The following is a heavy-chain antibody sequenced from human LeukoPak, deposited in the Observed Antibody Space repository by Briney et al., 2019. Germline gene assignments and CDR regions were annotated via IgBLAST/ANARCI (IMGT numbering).Heavy chain of an antibody. Sequence: PSETLSPTCAVYGGSFSGYYWSWIRQPPGKGLEWIGEINHSGSTNYNPTLKSRVTISVDTSKNQFSLKLSSVTAADTAVYYCARDVPPPALTGFDYWGQGTLVTASS. J-gene: IGHJ4*02. V-gene: IGHV4-34*01. CDR3: ARDVPPPALTGFDY. CDR1: GGSFSGYY. D-gene: IGHD2-2*01. CDR2: INHSGST.